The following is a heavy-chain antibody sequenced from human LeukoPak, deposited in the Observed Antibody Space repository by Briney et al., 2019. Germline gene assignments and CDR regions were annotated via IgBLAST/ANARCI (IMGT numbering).Heavy chain of an antibody. D-gene: IGHD6-19*01. CDR3: AKIAAVAASPYYYYGMDV. CDR1: GFTFSTYA. Sequence: GGSLRPSCAASGFTFSTYAMSWVRQAPGKGLEWVSAISGSGGTTYYADSVKGRFTISRDNSKNTLYLQMNSLRAEDTAVYYCAKIAAVAASPYYYYGMDVWGQGTTVTVSS. J-gene: IGHJ6*02. CDR2: ISGSGGTT. V-gene: IGHV3-23*01.